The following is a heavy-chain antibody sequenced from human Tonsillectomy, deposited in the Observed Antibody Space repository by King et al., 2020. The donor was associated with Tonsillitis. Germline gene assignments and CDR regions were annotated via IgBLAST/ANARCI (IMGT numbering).Heavy chain of an antibody. CDR3: AKVNVIRAFDI. CDR2: ISWNSDNI. D-gene: IGHD2/OR15-2a*01. V-gene: IGHV3-9*01. CDR1: GFTFDDYA. Sequence: VQLVESGGGLVQPGRSLRLSCAASGFTFDDYAMHWVRQAPGKGLEWVSGISWNSDNIAYADSVKGRFTISRDNAKNSQYLQMNSLRAEDTALYYCAKVNVIRAFDIWGQGTMVTVSS. J-gene: IGHJ3*02.